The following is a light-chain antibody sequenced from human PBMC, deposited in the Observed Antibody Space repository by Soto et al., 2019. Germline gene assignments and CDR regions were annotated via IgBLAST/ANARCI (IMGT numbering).Light chain of an antibody. V-gene: IGLV2-18*02. CDR2: EVS. J-gene: IGLJ1*01. CDR3: NSYTTGNTDV. CDR1: SSDVGSYNR. Sequence: QSVLTQPPSVSGSPGQSVAISCSGTSSDVGSYNRVSWYQQPPGTAPKLMIYEVSNRPSGVPDRFSGSKSGNTASLTISGLQAEDEADYYCNSYTTGNTDVFGTGTKVTVL.